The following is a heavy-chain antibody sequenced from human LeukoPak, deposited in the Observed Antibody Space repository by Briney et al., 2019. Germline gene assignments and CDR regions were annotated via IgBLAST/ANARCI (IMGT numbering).Heavy chain of an antibody. CDR1: GGTFSSYA. J-gene: IGHJ6*02. CDR3: GVVLYYYYGMDV. Sequence: GASVKVSCKASGGTFSSYAISWVRQAPGQGLEWMGGIIPIFGTANYAQKFQGRVTITTDESTSTAYMELSSLRSEDTAVYYCGVVLYYYYGMDVWGQGTTVTVSS. CDR2: IIPIFGTA. V-gene: IGHV1-69*05. D-gene: IGHD2-15*01.